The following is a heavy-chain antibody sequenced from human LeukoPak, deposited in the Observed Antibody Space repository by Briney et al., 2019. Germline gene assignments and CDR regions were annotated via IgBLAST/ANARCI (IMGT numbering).Heavy chain of an antibody. CDR1: GGSFSGYY. CDR2: INHSGST. V-gene: IGHV4-34*01. Sequence: SETLSLTCAVYGGSFSGYYWSWIRQPPGKGLEWIGEINHSGSTNYNPSLKSRVTISVDTSKNQFSLRLSSVTAADTAVYYCARGRITMVRGVRAHPFDYWGQGTLVTVSS. J-gene: IGHJ4*02. CDR3: ARGRITMVRGVRAHPFDY. D-gene: IGHD3-10*01.